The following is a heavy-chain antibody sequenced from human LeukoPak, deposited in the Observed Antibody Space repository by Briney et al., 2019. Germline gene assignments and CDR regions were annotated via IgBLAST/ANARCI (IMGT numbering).Heavy chain of an antibody. J-gene: IGHJ6*03. V-gene: IGHV4-4*07. CDR3: ARCSTGTYYYYYYMDV. Sequence: NPSETLSLTCTVSGGSISSYYWSWIRQPAGKGLEWIGRIYTSGSTNYNPSLKSRVTMSVDTSKNQFSLKLSSVTAADTAVYYSARCSTGTYYYYYYMDVWGKGTTVTVSS. D-gene: IGHD1-1*01. CDR1: GGSISSYY. CDR2: IYTSGST.